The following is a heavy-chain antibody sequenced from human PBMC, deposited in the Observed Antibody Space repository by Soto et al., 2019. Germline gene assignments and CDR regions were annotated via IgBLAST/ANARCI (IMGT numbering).Heavy chain of an antibody. J-gene: IGHJ5*02. D-gene: IGHD2-2*02. CDR2: IWYDGSNK. Sequence: WGSLRLSCAASGFTFISYGIRLFRQSPLKRLEWVAVIWYDGSNKYYADSVKGRFTISRDNSKNTLYLQMNSLRAEDTAVYYCARDKAGYCSSTSCYTGFNWFDPWGQGTLVTVSS. V-gene: IGHV3-33*01. CDR1: GFTFISYG. CDR3: ARDKAGYCSSTSCYTGFNWFDP.